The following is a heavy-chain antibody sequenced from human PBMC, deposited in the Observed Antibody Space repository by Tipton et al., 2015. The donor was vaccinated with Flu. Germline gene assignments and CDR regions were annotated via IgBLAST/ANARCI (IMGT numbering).Heavy chain of an antibody. Sequence: LRLSCTVSGGSISSYYWSWIRQPPGKGLEWIGYVYYSGSTNYNPSLKRRVTISVDTTKNQFSLKLSSVAAADTAVYYCARSVAVAAAGWFDPWGQGTLVTVSS. CDR3: ARSVAVAAAGWFDP. V-gene: IGHV4-59*01. CDR1: GGSISSYY. J-gene: IGHJ5*02. CDR2: VYYSGST. D-gene: IGHD6-19*01.